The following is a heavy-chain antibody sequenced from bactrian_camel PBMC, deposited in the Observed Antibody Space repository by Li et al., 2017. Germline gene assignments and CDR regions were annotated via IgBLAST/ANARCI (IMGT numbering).Heavy chain of an antibody. CDR3: TRDRGLAVPAGSFDY. CDR1: GYTYTPYC. Sequence: HVQLVESGGGSVHAGESLRLSCAVSGYTYTPYCMSWYRQFPGKEREFVSTIADNGSTSYADSVKGRFTISRDDAKNTINLELNSLKTEDTAMYYCTRDRGLAVPAGSFDYRAQGTQVTVS. J-gene: IGHJ6*01. D-gene: IGHD6*01. V-gene: IGHV3S53*01. CDR2: IADNGST.